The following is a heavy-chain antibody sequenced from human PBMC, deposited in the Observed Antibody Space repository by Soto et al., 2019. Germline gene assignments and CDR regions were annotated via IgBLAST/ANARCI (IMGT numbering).Heavy chain of an antibody. CDR3: ARGSWIVPAAMRRFGYFDY. CDR2: ISYDGSNK. Sequence: GGSLRLCCAASGFTFSSYAMHWVRQAPGKGLEWVAVISYDGSNKYYADSVKGRFTISRDNSKNTLYLQMNSLRAEDTAVYYCARGSWIVPAAMRRFGYFDYWGQGTLVTVSS. J-gene: IGHJ4*02. D-gene: IGHD2-2*01. CDR1: GFTFSSYA. V-gene: IGHV3-30-3*01.